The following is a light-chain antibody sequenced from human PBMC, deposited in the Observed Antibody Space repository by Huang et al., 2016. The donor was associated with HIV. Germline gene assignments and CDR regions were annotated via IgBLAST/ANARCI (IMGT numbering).Light chain of an antibody. V-gene: IGKV1-39*01. CDR3: QQSYSTPRT. CDR2: STS. Sequence: IHMTQSPSSLSASIGDRVTITCRASQTIRNYLNWYQQKPGKAPKLLIYSTSTLQKGVPSRISGSGSGTDYTLTINSLRPEDAATYYCQQSYSTPRTFGQGTKVEIK. CDR1: QTIRNY. J-gene: IGKJ1*01.